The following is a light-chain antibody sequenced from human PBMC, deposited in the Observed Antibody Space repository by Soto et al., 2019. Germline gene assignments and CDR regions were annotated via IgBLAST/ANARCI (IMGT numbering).Light chain of an antibody. CDR1: SSDVGDYNY. Sequence: QSALTQPASVSGSPGQSITISCTGTSSDVGDYNYVSWYQQYPGKAPKLMIYEVSNRPSGVSNRFSGSKSGNTASLTISGLQAEDEADYYCSSYRSSNTYVFGSGTKLTVL. J-gene: IGLJ1*01. CDR3: SSYRSSNTYV. V-gene: IGLV2-14*01. CDR2: EVS.